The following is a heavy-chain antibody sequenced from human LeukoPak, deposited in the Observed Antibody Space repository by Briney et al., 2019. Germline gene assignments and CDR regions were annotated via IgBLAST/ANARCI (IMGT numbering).Heavy chain of an antibody. V-gene: IGHV1-18*01. CDR2: ISAYNGNT. Sequence: ASVKVSCKASGYTFTCYGISWVRQAPGQGLEWMGWISAYNGNTNYAQKLQGRVTMTTDTSTSTAYMELRSLRSDDTAVYYCARDKQWGLPAPSPFDYWGQGTLVTVSS. CDR1: GYTFTCYG. CDR3: ARDKQWGLPAPSPFDY. D-gene: IGHD1-26*01. J-gene: IGHJ4*02.